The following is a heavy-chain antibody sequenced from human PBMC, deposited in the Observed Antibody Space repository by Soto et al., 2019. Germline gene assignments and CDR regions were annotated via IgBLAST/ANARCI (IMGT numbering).Heavy chain of an antibody. J-gene: IGHJ4*02. Sequence: QVKLVQSGAEVKKPGASVKVSCKASGYTFSSYEINWVRQAAGQGLEWMGWMSPNSGKTGYAQKFQGRVTMTRDISLSTAYMELGSLTPDDTAVYYCVRPFQSGLWCQGTLVTVSS. D-gene: IGHD3-3*01. CDR3: VRPFQSGL. CDR1: GYTFSSYE. CDR2: MSPNSGKT. V-gene: IGHV1-8*01.